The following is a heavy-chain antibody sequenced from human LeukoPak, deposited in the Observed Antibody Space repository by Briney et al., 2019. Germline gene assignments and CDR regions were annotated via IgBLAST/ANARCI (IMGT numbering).Heavy chain of an antibody. CDR1: GFTFSSYS. Sequence: PGGSLRLSCAASGFTFSSYSMNWVRQAPGKGLEWVSSISSSSSYIYYADSVKGRFTISRDNAKNSLYLQMNSLRAEDTAVYYCARGFLRAVRFDYWGQGTLVTVSS. CDR3: ARGFLRAVRFDY. V-gene: IGHV3-21*01. CDR2: ISSSSSYI. D-gene: IGHD6-19*01. J-gene: IGHJ4*02.